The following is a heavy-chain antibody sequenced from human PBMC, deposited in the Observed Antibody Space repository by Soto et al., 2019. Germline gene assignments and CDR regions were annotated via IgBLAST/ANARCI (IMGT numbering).Heavy chain of an antibody. J-gene: IGHJ5*02. CDR2: IYHSGST. Sequence: SEALSLTCAVYGGSISSGGYSWSWIRQPPGKGLEWIGYIYHSGSTYYNPSLKSRVTISVDRSKNQFSLKLSSVTAADTAVYYCARGDWFDPGGQGTLVTSPQ. V-gene: IGHV4-30-2*01. CDR3: ARGDWFDP. D-gene: IGHD3-16*01. CDR1: GGSISSGGYS.